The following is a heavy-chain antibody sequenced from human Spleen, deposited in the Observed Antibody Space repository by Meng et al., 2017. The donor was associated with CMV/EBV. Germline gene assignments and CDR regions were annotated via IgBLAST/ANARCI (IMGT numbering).Heavy chain of an antibody. D-gene: IGHD6-13*01. CDR1: GYSISSGYY. CDR3: GRLLTGYSNSWYYFDF. J-gene: IGHJ4*02. V-gene: IGHV5-51*01. CDR2: IYPGDSET. Sequence: ETLSLTCTVSGYSISSGYYWGWIRQPPGKGLEWIGSIYPGDSETRYGPSFQGHVTISVDKSITTAFLQWSSLKASDTAMYYCGRLLTGYSNSWYYFDFWGQGTLVTVSS.